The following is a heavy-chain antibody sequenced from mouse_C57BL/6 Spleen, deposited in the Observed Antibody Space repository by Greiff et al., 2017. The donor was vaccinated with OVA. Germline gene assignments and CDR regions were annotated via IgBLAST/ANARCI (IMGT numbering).Heavy chain of an antibody. J-gene: IGHJ4*01. CDR2: IYPGGGYT. CDR1: GYTFTNYW. CDR3: ARYDDGYYGYYAMDY. V-gene: IGHV1-63*01. Sequence: QVQLKESGAELVRPGTSVKMSCKASGYTFTNYWIGWAKQRPGHGLEWIGDIYPGGGYTNYNEKFKGKATLTADKSSSTAYMQFSSLTSEDSAIYYCARYDDGYYGYYAMDYWGQGTSVTVSS. D-gene: IGHD2-3*01.